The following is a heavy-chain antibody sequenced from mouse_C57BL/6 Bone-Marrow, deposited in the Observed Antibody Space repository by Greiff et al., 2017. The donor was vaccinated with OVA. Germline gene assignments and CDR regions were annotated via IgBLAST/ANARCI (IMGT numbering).Heavy chain of an antibody. J-gene: IGHJ4*01. Sequence: QVQLQQPGTELVKPGASVKLSCKASGYTFTSYWMHWVKQRSGQGLEWIGNINPSNGGTNYNEKFKSKATLTVDKSSSTAYMQLSSLTSEDSAVYYCARSNYVFYAMDYWGQGTSVTVSS. CDR2: INPSNGGT. CDR1: GYTFTSYW. V-gene: IGHV1-53*01. D-gene: IGHD2-5*01. CDR3: ARSNYVFYAMDY.